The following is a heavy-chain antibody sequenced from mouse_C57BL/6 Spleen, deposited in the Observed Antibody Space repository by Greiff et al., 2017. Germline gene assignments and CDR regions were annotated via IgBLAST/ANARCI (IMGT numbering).Heavy chain of an antibody. V-gene: IGHV1-80*01. Sequence: QVQLQQSGAELVKPGASVKISCKASGYAFSSYWMNWVKQRPGKGLEWIGQIYPGDGDTNYNGKFKGKATLTADKSSSTAYMLLRSLTSEDSAVYFCAIYYGNYDYAMDYWGQGTSVTVSS. CDR1: GYAFSSYW. CDR2: IYPGDGDT. J-gene: IGHJ4*01. CDR3: AIYYGNYDYAMDY. D-gene: IGHD2-1*01.